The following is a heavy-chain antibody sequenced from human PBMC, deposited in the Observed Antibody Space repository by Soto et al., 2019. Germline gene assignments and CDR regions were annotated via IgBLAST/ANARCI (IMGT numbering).Heavy chain of an antibody. CDR3: TTDPYESDVLLWFGEPPEDLYYYMDV. CDR2: IKSKTDGGTT. Sequence: GGSLRLSCAASGFTFSNAWMSWVRQAPGKGLEWVGRIKSKTDGGTTDYAAPVKGRFTISRDDSKKTLYLQMNSLKTEDTAVYYCTTDPYESDVLLWFGEPPEDLYYYMDVWGKGTTVTVSS. J-gene: IGHJ6*03. D-gene: IGHD3-10*01. CDR1: GFTFSNAW. V-gene: IGHV3-15*01.